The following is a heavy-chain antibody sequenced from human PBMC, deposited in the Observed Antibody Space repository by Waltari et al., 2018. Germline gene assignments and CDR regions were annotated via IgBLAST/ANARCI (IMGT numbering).Heavy chain of an antibody. D-gene: IGHD1-26*01. V-gene: IGHV3-23*03. Sequence: EVQLLESGGGLVQPGGSLRLSCAASGFTFSSYAMSWVRQAPGKGLEWVSVIYSGGSTYYADSVKGRFTISRDNAKNSLYLQMNSVRAEDMAVYYCAFSSGTYSGGFDYWGQGTLVTVSS. CDR1: GFTFSSYA. J-gene: IGHJ4*02. CDR2: IYSGGST. CDR3: AFSSGTYSGGFDY.